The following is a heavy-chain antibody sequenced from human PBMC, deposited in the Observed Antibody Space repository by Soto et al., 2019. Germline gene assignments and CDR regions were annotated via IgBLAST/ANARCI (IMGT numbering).Heavy chain of an antibody. V-gene: IGHV4-31*03. Sequence: QVQLQESGPGLVKSSQTLSLTCTVSGGSISGGGYYWSWIRQHPGKGLEWIGYIYYSGSTYYNPSLKSRITISIDTSKNQFSLKLSSVTAADTAVYYCARHVSPYKPFDYWGQGTLVTVSS. CDR1: GGSISGGGYY. CDR2: IYYSGST. D-gene: IGHD1-1*01. CDR3: ARHVSPYKPFDY. J-gene: IGHJ4*02.